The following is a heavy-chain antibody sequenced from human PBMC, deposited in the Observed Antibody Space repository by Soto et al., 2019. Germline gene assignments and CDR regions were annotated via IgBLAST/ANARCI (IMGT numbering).Heavy chain of an antibody. V-gene: IGHV3-23*01. J-gene: IGHJ5*02. CDR2: IVGSGGRT. Sequence: EVQLLESGGGLVQPGGSLTLSCAASGFTFSAFALSWVRQAPGEGLEWVSGIVGSGGRTYNADSVKGRFTISRDNSKNPVCLQMGSLRAADTAMYYCAEEPAGMYSSGWSPSCASWAQGTQATVPS. CDR1: GFTFSAFA. D-gene: IGHD6-19*01. CDR3: AEEPAGMYSSGWSPSCAS.